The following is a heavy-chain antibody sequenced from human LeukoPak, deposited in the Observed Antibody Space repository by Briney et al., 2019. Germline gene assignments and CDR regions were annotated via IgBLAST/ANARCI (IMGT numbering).Heavy chain of an antibody. CDR2: ISVSGNTI. D-gene: IGHD5-18*01. CDR1: GFTFNNYG. V-gene: IGHV3-23*01. CDR3: ARGYTYGYHDY. J-gene: IGHJ4*02. Sequence: GGSLRLSCAASGFTFNNYGMNWVRQAPGKGLECVSSISVSGNTIYYADSVKGRVTISRDNSKNTLYLQMNSLRAEDTALYYCARGYTYGYHDYWGQGTLVTVSS.